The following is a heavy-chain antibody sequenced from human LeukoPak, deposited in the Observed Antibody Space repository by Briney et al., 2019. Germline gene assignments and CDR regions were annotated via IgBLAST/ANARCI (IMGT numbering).Heavy chain of an antibody. CDR3: ARVWTTVTTLDY. J-gene: IGHJ4*02. CDR1: GYTFTGYY. V-gene: IGHV1-2*02. CDR2: INPNSGGT. D-gene: IGHD4-17*01. Sequence: ASVKVSCKASGYTFTGYYMHWVRQAPGQGLGWMGWINPNSGGTNYAQKFQGRVTMTRDTSISTAYMELSRLRSDDTAVYYCARVWTTVTTLDYWGQGTLVTVSS.